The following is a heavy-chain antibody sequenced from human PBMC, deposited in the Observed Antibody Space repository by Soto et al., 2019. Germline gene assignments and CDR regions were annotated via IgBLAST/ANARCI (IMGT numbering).Heavy chain of an antibody. CDR1: AFTFSSYA. D-gene: IGHD3-10*01. Sequence: GGSLRLSCAASAFTFSSYAMSWVRQAPGKGLEWVSAISGSGGTTYYADSVKGRFTISRDNSKNTLYLQMSSLRAEDTAVYYCAKARQSMVRGVIIPNPYYFDYWGQGTPVTVSS. V-gene: IGHV3-23*01. J-gene: IGHJ4*02. CDR3: AKARQSMVRGVIIPNPYYFDY. CDR2: ISGSGGTT.